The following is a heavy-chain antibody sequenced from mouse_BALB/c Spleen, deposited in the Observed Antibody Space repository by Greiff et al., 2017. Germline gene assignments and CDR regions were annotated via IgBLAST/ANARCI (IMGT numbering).Heavy chain of an antibody. V-gene: IGHV5-6-5*01. CDR3: ARTTALPYWYFDV. CDR2: ISSGGST. D-gene: IGHD1-2*01. J-gene: IGHJ1*01. Sequence: EVKLMESGGGLVKPGGSLKLSCAASGFTFSSYAMSWVRQTPEKRLEWVASISSGGSTYYPDSVKGRFTISRDNARNILYLQMSSLRSEDTAMYYCARTTALPYWYFDVWGAGTTVTVSS. CDR1: GFTFSSYA.